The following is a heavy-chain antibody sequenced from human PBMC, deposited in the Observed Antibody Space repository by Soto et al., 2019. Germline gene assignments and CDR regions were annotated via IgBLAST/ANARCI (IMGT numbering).Heavy chain of an antibody. D-gene: IGHD3-3*01. V-gene: IGHV4-59*01. J-gene: IGHJ4*02. CDR1: GGSISSYY. CDR2: IYYSGST. Sequence: SETLSLTCTVSGGSISSYYWSWIRQPPGKGLEWIGYIYYSGSTNYNPSLKSRVTISVDTSKNQFSLKLSSVTAADTAVYYCARDRTIFGVVTGFDYWGQGTLVTVSS. CDR3: ARDRTIFGVVTGFDY.